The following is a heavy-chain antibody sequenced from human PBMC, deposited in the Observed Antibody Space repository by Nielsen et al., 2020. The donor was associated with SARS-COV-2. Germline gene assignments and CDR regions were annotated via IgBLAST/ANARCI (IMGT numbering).Heavy chain of an antibody. J-gene: IGHJ6*02. Sequence: ASVKVSCKASGYTFTDYYIHWVRQAPGQGLEWMGRINPYSGGTNSAQKFQGTVTMTRDVSISTVYMELTSDDTAVYYCARARATIFGLVMSYGMDVWGQGTTVAVSS. CDR1: GYTFTDYY. CDR2: INPYSGGT. V-gene: IGHV1-2*06. CDR3: ARARATIFGLVMSYGMDV. D-gene: IGHD3/OR15-3a*01.